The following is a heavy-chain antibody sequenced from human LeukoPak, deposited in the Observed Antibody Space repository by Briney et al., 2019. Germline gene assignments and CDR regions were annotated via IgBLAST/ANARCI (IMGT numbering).Heavy chain of an antibody. J-gene: IGHJ4*02. V-gene: IGHV6-1*01. CDR3: ARDRGGYAAYFDY. CDR2: PYYRSKRYT. Sequence: SQTLSLTCAISGDSVSSNSAAWNWITQSPSRDLKWLGRPYYRSKRYTEYVVSVNSRTTITPDTSKNQFCLQLKSVTPEETAVYYCARDRGGYAAYFDYWGQGTLVTVSS. CDR1: GDSVSSNSAA. D-gene: IGHD5-12*01.